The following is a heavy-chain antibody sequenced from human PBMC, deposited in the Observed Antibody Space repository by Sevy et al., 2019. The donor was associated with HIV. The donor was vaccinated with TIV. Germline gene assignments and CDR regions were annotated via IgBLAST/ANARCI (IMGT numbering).Heavy chain of an antibody. V-gene: IGHV3-33*01. CDR1: GFTFSTYG. Sequence: GGSLRLSCAASGFTFSTYGMHWVRQAPGKGLEWVAVIWFDGSNTYYADSVKGRFTISRDIAKNTLHLQMNSLRTEDTAVYYCARDLEFYDYGDYGPAFMPDYWGQGTLVTVSS. D-gene: IGHD4-17*01. CDR2: IWFDGSNT. CDR3: ARDLEFYDYGDYGPAFMPDY. J-gene: IGHJ4*02.